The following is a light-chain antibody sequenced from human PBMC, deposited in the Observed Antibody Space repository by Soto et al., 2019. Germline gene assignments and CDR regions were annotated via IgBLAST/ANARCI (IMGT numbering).Light chain of an antibody. J-gene: IGKJ1*01. CDR3: MQALQTPAT. CDR1: QSLLHSNGYNY. V-gene: IGKV2-28*01. Sequence: DIVMTQSPLSLTVTPGEPASISCRSSQSLLHSNGYNYLDWYLQKPGQSPQLLIYLGSNRASGVPDRFSGSGSGTDFTLKISRVEAEDVGVYHCMQALQTPATFGQGTKVEIK. CDR2: LGS.